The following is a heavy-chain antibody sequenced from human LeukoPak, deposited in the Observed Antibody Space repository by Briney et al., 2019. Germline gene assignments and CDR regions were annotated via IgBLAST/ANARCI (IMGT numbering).Heavy chain of an antibody. D-gene: IGHD3-10*01. J-gene: IGHJ6*02. CDR1: GFTFSNYA. CDR3: AKVPYSDYGSGRPPFMDV. CDR2: FTGDYALT. Sequence: GGSLRLSCAASGFTFSNYAMIWVRQAPGKGLECVSTFTGDYALTYYADSVKGRFTISRDNSENTLYLQMNSLGAEDTAIYYCAKVPYSDYGSGRPPFMDVWGQGTTVAVSS. V-gene: IGHV3-23*01.